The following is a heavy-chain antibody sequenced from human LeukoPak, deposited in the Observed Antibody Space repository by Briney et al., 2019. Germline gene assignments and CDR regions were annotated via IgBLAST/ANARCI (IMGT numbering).Heavy chain of an antibody. D-gene: IGHD2-2*01. Sequence: ASVKVSCKASGYGFSDYYMHWVRQAPGQGLEWMGWINPNSGGTNYAQKFQGRVTMTRDTSISTAYMELSRLRSDDTAVYYCARDRVVVPAAFDYWGQGTLVTVSS. CDR1: GYGFSDYY. J-gene: IGHJ4*02. V-gene: IGHV1-2*02. CDR3: ARDRVVVPAAFDY. CDR2: INPNSGGT.